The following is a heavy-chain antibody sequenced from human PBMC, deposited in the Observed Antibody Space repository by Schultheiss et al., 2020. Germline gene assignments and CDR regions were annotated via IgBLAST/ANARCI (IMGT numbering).Heavy chain of an antibody. Sequence: GGSLRLSCAASGFTFSSYAMHWVRQAPGKGLEWVAVISFDGSDKYYADSVKGRITISRDNAKDSVHLQMNSLRAEDTAVYYCARAYSISRDYYYGMDVWGQGTTVTV. CDR2: ISFDGSDK. CDR1: GFTFSSYA. V-gene: IGHV3-30-3*01. J-gene: IGHJ6*02. CDR3: ARAYSISRDYYYGMDV. D-gene: IGHD1-26*01.